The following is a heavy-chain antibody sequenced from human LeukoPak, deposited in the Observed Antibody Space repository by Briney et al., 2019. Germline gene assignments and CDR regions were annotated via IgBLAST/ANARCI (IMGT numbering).Heavy chain of an antibody. J-gene: IGHJ4*02. D-gene: IGHD3-22*01. Sequence: GGSLRLSCAASAFTFSIYAMSWVRQAPGKGLGWVSTISGSGGSTHYADSVKGRFTISRDNSKNTLYLQMNSLRAEDTAVYYCAREFRYYDSSGYYGGFDYWGQGTLVTVSS. CDR2: ISGSGGST. V-gene: IGHV3-23*01. CDR1: AFTFSIYA. CDR3: AREFRYYDSSGYYGGFDY.